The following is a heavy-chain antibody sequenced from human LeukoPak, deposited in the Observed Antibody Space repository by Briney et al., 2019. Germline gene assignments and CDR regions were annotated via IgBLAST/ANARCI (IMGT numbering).Heavy chain of an antibody. D-gene: IGHD4/OR15-4a*01. CDR2: SRNKVNSYTT. V-gene: IGHV3-72*01. Sequence: GGSPRLSCAASGFTFSDHYIDWVRQAPGKGLEWVGRSRNKVNSYTTAYAASVIGRFTVSRDDLSATVYLQMNSLKTEDTAVYYCTRSMYGEGRRIIDFDYWGQGTLLTVSS. CDR3: TRSMYGEGRRIIDFDY. J-gene: IGHJ4*02. CDR1: GFTFSDHY.